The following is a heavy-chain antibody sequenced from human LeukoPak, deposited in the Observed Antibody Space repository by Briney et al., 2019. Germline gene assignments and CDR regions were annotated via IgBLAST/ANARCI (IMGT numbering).Heavy chain of an antibody. D-gene: IGHD3-10*01. V-gene: IGHV1-2*02. J-gene: IGHJ3*01. CDR3: ARIITVATSPM. CDR2: MHPKSAGT. Sequence: ATVKLSCKASGYTFTAYYMHWVRHAPGPGLEWIVWMHPKSAGTNYAQKFQGRGTITRDTPISAAHMDRSRLTSDVTAIYYCARIITVATSPMGGRGTGV. CDR1: GYTFTAYY.